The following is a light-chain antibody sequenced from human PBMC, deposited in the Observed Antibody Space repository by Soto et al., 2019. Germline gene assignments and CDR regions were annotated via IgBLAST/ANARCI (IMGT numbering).Light chain of an antibody. CDR2: RNN. CDR3: ATWDGSLI. V-gene: IGLV1-47*01. CDR1: SSNIGGNY. Sequence: QSVLTQPPSVSGAPGQTVTISCSGSSSNIGGNYVHWYQQVPGSAPKLLIYRNNLRPAGVPERFSGSKSGTSASLDIRGLRSEDETDYYCATWDGSLIFGGGTKLTVL. J-gene: IGLJ2*01.